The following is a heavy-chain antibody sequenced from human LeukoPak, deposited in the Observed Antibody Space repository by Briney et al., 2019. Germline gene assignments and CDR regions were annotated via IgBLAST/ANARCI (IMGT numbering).Heavy chain of an antibody. D-gene: IGHD2-2*01. Sequence: PPETLSLTRTLSGGSTRSYYSSWIRPPTRQGLEWIGRIYSSGSTDYNPSLKRRVSMSVDTSKNQFSLRLSSVTAADTAVYFCAREATPPLPAAMFSAFDPWGQGTLVTVSS. V-gene: IGHV4-4*07. CDR2: IYSSGST. CDR1: GGSTRSYY. J-gene: IGHJ5*02. CDR3: AREATPPLPAAMFSAFDP.